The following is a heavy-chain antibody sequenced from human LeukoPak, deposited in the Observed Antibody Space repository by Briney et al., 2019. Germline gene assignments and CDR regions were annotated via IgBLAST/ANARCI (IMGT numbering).Heavy chain of an antibody. CDR2: ISSSSSYI. CDR1: GFTFSSYS. D-gene: IGHD3-9*01. V-gene: IGHV3-21*01. J-gene: IGHJ4*02. CDR3: ARDSNPIDTLTGYYSLTFDY. Sequence: PGGSLRLSCAASGFTFSSYSMTWVRQAPGKGLEWVSSISSSSSYIYYADSVKGRFTISRDNAKNSLYLQMNSLRAEDTAVYYCARDSNPIDTLTGYYSLTFDYWGQGTLVTVSS.